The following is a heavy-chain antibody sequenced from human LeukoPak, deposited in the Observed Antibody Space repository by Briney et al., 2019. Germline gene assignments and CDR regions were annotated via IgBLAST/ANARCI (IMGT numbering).Heavy chain of an antibody. CDR3: AKGFYDFWSGYPNDY. Sequence: GGSLRLSCAAFGFTFSSYAMSWVRQAPGKGLEWVSAISGSGGSTYYADSVKGRFTISRDNSKNTLYLQMNSLRAEDTAVYYCAKGFYDFWSGYPNDYWGQGTLVTVSS. J-gene: IGHJ4*02. CDR1: GFTFSSYA. CDR2: ISGSGGST. V-gene: IGHV3-23*01. D-gene: IGHD3-3*01.